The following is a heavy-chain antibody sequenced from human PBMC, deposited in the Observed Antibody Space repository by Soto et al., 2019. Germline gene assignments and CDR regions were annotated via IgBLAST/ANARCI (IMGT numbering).Heavy chain of an antibody. V-gene: IGHV4-61*01. D-gene: IGHD2-2*01. Sequence: SETLSLTCTVSGGSVSSASYYWSWIRQPPGKGLEWIGYIYYSGSTNCNPSLQSRVTMSIDTSKNQLSLRLRSVTAADAAVYYCARLDCVTTSCHFDYWGQGALVTVSS. J-gene: IGHJ4*02. CDR2: IYYSGST. CDR3: ARLDCVTTSCHFDY. CDR1: GGSVSSASYY.